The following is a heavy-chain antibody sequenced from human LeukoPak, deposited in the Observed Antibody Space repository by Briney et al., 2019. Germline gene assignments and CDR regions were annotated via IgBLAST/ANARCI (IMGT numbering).Heavy chain of an antibody. J-gene: IGHJ4*02. V-gene: IGHV3-74*01. CDR2: INSDGTST. CDR1: GFTFSSYS. D-gene: IGHD3-10*01. CDR3: ARDYYHSVDY. Sequence: GGSLRLSCAASGFTFSSYSMNWVRQAPGKGLVWVSHINSDGTSTSYADSVKGRFTISRDNTKNTLYLQMNSLRAEDTAIYYRARDYYHSVDYWGQGTQVTVSS.